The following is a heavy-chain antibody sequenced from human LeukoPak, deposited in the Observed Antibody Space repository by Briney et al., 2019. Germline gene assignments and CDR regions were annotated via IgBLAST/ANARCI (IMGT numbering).Heavy chain of an antibody. CDR3: ARGRSGEYDILTGLDAFDI. J-gene: IGHJ3*02. CDR2: IYHSGST. D-gene: IGHD3-9*01. Sequence: SETLSLTCAVSGGSISSGGYSWSWIRQPPGKGLEWIGYIYHSGSTYYNPSLKSRVTISVDRYKNQFSLKLSSVTAADTAVYYCARGRSGEYDILTGLDAFDIWGQGTMVTVSS. CDR1: GGSISSGGYS. V-gene: IGHV4-30-2*01.